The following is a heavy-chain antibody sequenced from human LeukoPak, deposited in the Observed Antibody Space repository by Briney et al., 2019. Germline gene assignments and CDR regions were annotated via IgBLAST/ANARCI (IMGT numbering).Heavy chain of an antibody. CDR2: ISGSGGST. D-gene: IGHD3-16*02. Sequence: PGGSLRLSCAASGFTFSSFAMSWVRQAPGKGLEWVSAISGSGGSTYYADSVKGRFTISRDNSKNTLYLQMNSQRAEDTAVYYCAKDPYDYVWGSYRYPTDYWGQGTLVTVSS. J-gene: IGHJ4*02. CDR3: AKDPYDYVWGSYRYPTDY. CDR1: GFTFSSFA. V-gene: IGHV3-23*01.